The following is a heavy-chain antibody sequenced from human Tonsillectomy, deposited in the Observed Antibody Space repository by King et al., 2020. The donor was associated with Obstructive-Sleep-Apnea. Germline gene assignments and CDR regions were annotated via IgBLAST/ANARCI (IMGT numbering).Heavy chain of an antibody. CDR2: IWYDGTKK. CDR3: ARENLWFGESINSAPYYYGLDV. Sequence: VQLVESGGGVVQPGRSLRLSCAASGFTFSSYGMHWVRQAPGKGLEWVAVIWYDGTKKYYADSVKGSFTISRDNSKYTLYLQVNSLRVEDTAVYYCARENLWFGESINSAPYYYGLDVWGQGTTVTVSS. CDR1: GFTFSSYG. D-gene: IGHD3-10*01. J-gene: IGHJ6*02. V-gene: IGHV3-33*01.